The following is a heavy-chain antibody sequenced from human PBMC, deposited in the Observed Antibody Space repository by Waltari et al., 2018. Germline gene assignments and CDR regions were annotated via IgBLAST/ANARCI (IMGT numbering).Heavy chain of an antibody. CDR1: GFTFSSYS. V-gene: IGHV3-48*04. D-gene: IGHD3-3*01. J-gene: IGHJ5*02. CDR3: ASDFWSGYRNWFDP. CDR2: ISSSSSTI. Sequence: EVQLVESGGGLVQPGGSLRLSCAASGFTFSSYSMNWVRQAPGKGLEWVSYISSSSSTIYYADSVKGRFTISRDNAKNSLYLQMTSLRAEDTAVYYCASDFWSGYRNWFDPWGQGTLVTVSS.